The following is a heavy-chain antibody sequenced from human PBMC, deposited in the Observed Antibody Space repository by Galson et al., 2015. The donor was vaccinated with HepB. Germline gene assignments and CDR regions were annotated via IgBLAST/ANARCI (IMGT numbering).Heavy chain of an antibody. CDR3: ATPSRVTLNWYFDL. V-gene: IGHV1-24*01. CDR2: FDPEDGET. Sequence: SVKVSCKASGYTLTELSMHWVRQAPGKGLEWMGGFDPEDGETIYAQKFQGRVTMTEDTSTDTAYMELSSLRSEDTAVYYCATPSRVTLNWYFDLWGRGTLVTVSS. J-gene: IGHJ2*01. D-gene: IGHD4-23*01. CDR1: GYTLTELS.